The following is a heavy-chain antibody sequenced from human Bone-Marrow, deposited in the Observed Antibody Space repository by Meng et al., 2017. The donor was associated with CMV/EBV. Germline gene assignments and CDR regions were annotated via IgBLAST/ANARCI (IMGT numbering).Heavy chain of an antibody. Sequence: GESLKISCAASGLTFSSYSMNWVRQAPGKRLEWVSSISTTGSYTYYADSAKGRFTISRDNANNLLYLKMNSLRVEDSAVYYCALMGLSTSSGGFDVWGQGTMVTVSS. V-gene: IGHV3-21*03. CDR2: ISTTGSYT. CDR3: ALMGLSTSSGGFDV. CDR1: GLTFSSYS. D-gene: IGHD6-6*01. J-gene: IGHJ3*01.